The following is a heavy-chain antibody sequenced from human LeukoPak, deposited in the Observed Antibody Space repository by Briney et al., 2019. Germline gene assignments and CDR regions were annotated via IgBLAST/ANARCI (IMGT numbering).Heavy chain of an antibody. CDR3: ARMAHGSYY. Sequence: AAVKVSCRASGYTFGDYYMHWVRQAPGQGLEWMGWLDSHSGGANSTQQFQGRVTMTSDTTISTAYMELSRLTYDDTAVDYCARMAHGSYYWGQGTLVTVSS. CDR2: LDSHSGGA. J-gene: IGHJ4*02. V-gene: IGHV1-2*02. CDR1: GYTFGDYY. D-gene: IGHD1-26*01.